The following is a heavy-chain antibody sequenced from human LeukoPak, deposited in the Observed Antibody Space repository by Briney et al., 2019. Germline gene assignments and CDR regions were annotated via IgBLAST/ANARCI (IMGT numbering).Heavy chain of an antibody. CDR2: INPNSGGT. D-gene: IGHD1-7*01. J-gene: IGHJ6*03. CDR1: GYTFTGYY. V-gene: IGHV1-2*02. Sequence: GASVKVSCKASGYTFTGYYMHWVRQAPGQGLEWMGWINPNSGGTNYAQKFQGRVTMTRDTSISTAYMELSRLRSDDTAVYYCARDFEKPHWNSYYYMDVWGKGTTVTVSS. CDR3: ARDFEKPHWNSYYYMDV.